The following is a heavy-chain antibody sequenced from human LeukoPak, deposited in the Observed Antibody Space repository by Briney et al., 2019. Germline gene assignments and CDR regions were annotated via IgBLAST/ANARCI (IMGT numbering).Heavy chain of an antibody. CDR2: ITGSGDRT. J-gene: IGHJ4*02. D-gene: IGHD3-16*01. CDR3: AKRGEDPVDLDY. V-gene: IGHV3-23*01. Sequence: GGSLRLSCGVSGVTFSSHGMNWVRQAPGKGLEWVSAITGSGDRTYYTDSVRGRFTVSRDNSKNTLYLQMNGLRAEDTAVYYCAKRGEDPVDLDYWGQGTPVTVSS. CDR1: GVTFSSHG.